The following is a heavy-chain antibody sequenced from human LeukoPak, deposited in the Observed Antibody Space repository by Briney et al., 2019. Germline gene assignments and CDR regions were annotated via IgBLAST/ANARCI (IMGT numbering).Heavy chain of an antibody. Sequence: ASVKVSCKASGYTFTSYAISWVRQAPGQGLEWMGWISADNGNTDYAQKLQGRVTMTTDTSTSTAYMELRSLRSDDTAVYYCARIARTRGDAFNIWGQGTMVTVSS. V-gene: IGHV1-18*01. CDR3: ARIARTRGDAFNI. CDR1: GYTFTSYA. J-gene: IGHJ3*02. D-gene: IGHD3-10*01. CDR2: ISADNGNT.